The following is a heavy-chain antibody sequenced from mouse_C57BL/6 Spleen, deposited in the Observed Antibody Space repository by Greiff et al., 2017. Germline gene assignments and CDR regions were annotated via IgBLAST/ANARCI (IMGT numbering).Heavy chain of an antibody. CDR3: ARSPNYYGSSELAY. J-gene: IGHJ3*01. V-gene: IGHV1-64*01. CDR2: IHPNSGST. Sequence: QVHVKQPGAELVKPGASVKLSCKASGYTFTSYWMHWVKQRPGQGLEWIGMIHPNSGSTNYNEKFKSKATLTVDKSSSTAYMQLSSLTSEDSAVYYCARSPNYYGSSELAYWGQGTLVTVSA. CDR1: GYTFTSYW. D-gene: IGHD1-1*01.